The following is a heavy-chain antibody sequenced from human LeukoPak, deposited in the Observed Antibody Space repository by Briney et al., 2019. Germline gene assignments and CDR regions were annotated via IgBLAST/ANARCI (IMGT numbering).Heavy chain of an antibody. CDR3: ATQIKYFSSPYIPCDH. CDR1: GFTFSGYA. V-gene: IGHV3-30*04. CDR2: FAYGGSKQ. D-gene: IGHD6-6*01. Sequence: PGGSLGLSWAASGFTFSGYAGHWVRKAPGKGREWLAAFAYGGSKQYYADSVKGRFTISRDNSKDTLYLQMSALRPEDTALYYCATQIKYFSSPYIPCDHWGQGSRVTVSS. J-gene: IGHJ4*02.